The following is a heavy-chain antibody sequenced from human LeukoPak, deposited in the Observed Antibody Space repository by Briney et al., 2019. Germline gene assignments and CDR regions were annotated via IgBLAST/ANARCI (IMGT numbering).Heavy chain of an antibody. J-gene: IGHJ4*02. Sequence: PGGSLRFSCAASGFTFSSYWMSWVRQAPGKGLEWVANINQDESEKNYVDSVKGRFTISRDNAQNSLYLKVNSLEAEDTAVYFCARDRGYSNFDYWGQGTLVTVSS. CDR3: ARDRGYSNFDY. CDR1: GFTFSSYW. CDR2: INQDESEK. V-gene: IGHV3-7*01. D-gene: IGHD3-10*01.